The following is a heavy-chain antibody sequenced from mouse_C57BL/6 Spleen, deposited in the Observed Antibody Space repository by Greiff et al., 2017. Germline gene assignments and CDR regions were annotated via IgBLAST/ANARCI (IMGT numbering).Heavy chain of an antibody. CDR1: GYTFTSYW. CDR3: ARTGDGYLDY. V-gene: IGHV1-69*01. CDR2: IDPSDSYT. Sequence: VQLQHPGAELVMPGASVKLSCKASGYTFTSYWMHWVKQRPGQGLEWIGEIDPSDSYTNYNQKFKGKSTLTADKSSSTAYMQLSSLTSEDSAVYYCARTGDGYLDYWGQGTTLTVSS. J-gene: IGHJ2*01. D-gene: IGHD3-1*01.